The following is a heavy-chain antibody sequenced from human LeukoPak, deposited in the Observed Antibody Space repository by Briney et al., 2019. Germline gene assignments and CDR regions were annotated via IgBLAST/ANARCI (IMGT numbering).Heavy chain of an antibody. D-gene: IGHD3-22*01. CDR1: GASIISSTYY. V-gene: IGHV4-39*07. J-gene: IGHJ4*02. CDR3: ARAPHFFDSSGSRYYFDY. Sequence: SETLSLTCTVSGASIISSTYYWGWIRQPPGKGLEWIGSIYYSGNTYYSPSLMSRVTISVDTSKNQFSLNLSSVTAADTAMYYCARAPHFFDSSGSRYYFDYWGQGALVTVSS. CDR2: IYYSGNT.